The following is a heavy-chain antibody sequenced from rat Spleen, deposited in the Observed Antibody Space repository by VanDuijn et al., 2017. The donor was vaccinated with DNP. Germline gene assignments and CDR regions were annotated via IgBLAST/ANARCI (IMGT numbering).Heavy chain of an antibody. J-gene: IGHJ2*01. Sequence: EVQLQESGPGLVKPSQSLSLTCSVTGYSITTSYRWNWIRKFPGNNLEWMGYINTAGSTNYNPSLKSRISITRDTSKNQFFLQVNSVTTEDTATYYCARWNNWGYYFDYWGQGVMVTVSS. CDR1: GYSITTSYR. CDR3: ARWNNWGYYFDY. D-gene: IGHD5-1*01. CDR2: INTAGST. V-gene: IGHV3-3*01.